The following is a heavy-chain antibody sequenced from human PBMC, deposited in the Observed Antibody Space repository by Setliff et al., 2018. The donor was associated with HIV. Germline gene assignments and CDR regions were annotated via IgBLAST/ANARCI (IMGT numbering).Heavy chain of an antibody. J-gene: IGHJ4*02. V-gene: IGHV4-34*01. CDR2: MNHSGNT. CDR1: GGSFSGYY. CDR3: ARGAGQWLRLVQGDSVAYFDF. Sequence: KPSETLSLTCAVYGGSFSGYYWNWIRQSPGKGLEWIGEMNHSGNTNYNPSLKSRVTISMDMSKNQFSLNLVSMTAADTAVYYCARGAGQWLRLVQGDSVAYFDFWGQGMLVTVSS. D-gene: IGHD6-19*01.